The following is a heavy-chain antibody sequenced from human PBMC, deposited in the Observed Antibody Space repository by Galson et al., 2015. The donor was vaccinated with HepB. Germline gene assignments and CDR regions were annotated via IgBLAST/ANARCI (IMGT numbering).Heavy chain of an antibody. Sequence: SLRLSCAVSGFTISDNYMSWIRQAPGKGLKWVSYISGRDSTTHYADSVQGRFTISRDNARNSLYLQMTSLRAEDTALYYCARVERIEAGDFWSGYSYYYYMDVWGKGTSVTVSS. CDR3: ARVERIEAGDFWSGYSYYYYMDV. CDR1: GFTISDNY. CDR2: ISGRDSTT. V-gene: IGHV3-11*01. D-gene: IGHD3-3*01. J-gene: IGHJ6*03.